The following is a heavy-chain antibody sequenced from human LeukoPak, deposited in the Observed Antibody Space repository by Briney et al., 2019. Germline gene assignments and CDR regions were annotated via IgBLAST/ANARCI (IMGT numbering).Heavy chain of an antibody. Sequence: GGSLRLSCAASGFTFSSYAMSWVRQAPGKGLEWVSSISSSSSYIYYADSVKGRFTISRDNAKNSMYLQMSSLRAEDTAVYYCTRDPGRCTSTSCYPDYWGQGTLVTVSS. CDR3: TRDPGRCTSTSCYPDY. V-gene: IGHV3-21*01. CDR2: ISSSSSYI. J-gene: IGHJ4*02. D-gene: IGHD2-2*01. CDR1: GFTFSSYA.